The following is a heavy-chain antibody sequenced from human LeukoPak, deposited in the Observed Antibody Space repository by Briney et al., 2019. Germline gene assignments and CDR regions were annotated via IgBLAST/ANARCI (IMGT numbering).Heavy chain of an antibody. J-gene: IGHJ4*02. CDR3: ARDGGYSGYDADC. Sequence: GGSLRLSCAASGFTFSTYSMKWVRQAPGEGLEWVSYISDSSAMYYADSVRGRFTISREDDKNSLFLQMNSLRAEDTAVYYCARDGGYSGYDADCWGQGTLVTVSS. CDR1: GFTFSTYS. CDR2: ISDSSAM. D-gene: IGHD5-12*01. V-gene: IGHV3-48*01.